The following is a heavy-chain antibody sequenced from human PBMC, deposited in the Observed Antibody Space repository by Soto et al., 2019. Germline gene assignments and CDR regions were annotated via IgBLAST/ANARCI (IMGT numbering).Heavy chain of an antibody. D-gene: IGHD3-16*01. CDR1: GYTFTTYG. CDR3: AREGEMPYYYYGLDV. V-gene: IGHV1-18*01. Sequence: QVQLVQSGAEVRKPGASVKVSCKASGYTFTTYGISWVRQAPGQGLEWMGVISGYNGHTKYAQKFQGRVTMTTDTSTSTVYMDLRSLISDDTAVYYCAREGEMPYYYYGLDVWGQGTTVTVSS. CDR2: ISGYNGHT. J-gene: IGHJ6*02.